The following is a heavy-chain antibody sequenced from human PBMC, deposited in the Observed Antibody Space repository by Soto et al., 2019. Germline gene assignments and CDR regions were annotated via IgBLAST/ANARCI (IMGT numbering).Heavy chain of an antibody. J-gene: IGHJ6*03. CDR2: IYYSGST. CDR3: ARVKYYGSGSYYYMDV. V-gene: IGHV4-39*01. Sequence: SETLSLTCTVSGGYLSSSSYYWGWIRQPPGKGLEWIGSIYYSGSTYYNPSLKSRVTISVDTSKNQFSLKLSSVTAADTAVYYCARVKYYGSGSYYYMDVWGKGTTVTVSS. D-gene: IGHD3-10*01. CDR1: GGYLSSSSYY.